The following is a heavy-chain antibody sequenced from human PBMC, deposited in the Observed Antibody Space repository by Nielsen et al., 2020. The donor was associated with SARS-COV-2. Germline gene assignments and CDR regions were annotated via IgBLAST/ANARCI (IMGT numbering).Heavy chain of an antibody. CDR2: IDWDDDK. CDR3: ARDLPSGYGMDV. CDR1: GFSLTTSGPR. Sequence: SGPTLVTPIQTLTLTCTFSGFSLTTSGPRVSWVRQPPGKALEWLARIDWDDDKFYNTSLKTRLSISRATLEDQVVLTMTNMDPVDTATYYCARDLPSGYGMDVWGQGISVTVSS. J-gene: IGHJ6*02. V-gene: IGHV2-70*04.